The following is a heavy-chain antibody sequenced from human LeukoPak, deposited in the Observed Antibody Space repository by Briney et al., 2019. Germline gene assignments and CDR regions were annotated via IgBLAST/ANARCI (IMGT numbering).Heavy chain of an antibody. D-gene: IGHD3-10*01. CDR3: ARISSLAGSSSY. J-gene: IGHJ4*02. CDR1: GYSISSGYY. CDR2: IYHSGST. V-gene: IGHV4-38-2*01. Sequence: SETLSLTCAVSGYSISSGYYWGWIRQPPGKGLEWIGSIYHSGSTYYNPSLKSRVTISVDTSKNQFSLKLSSVTAADTAVYYCARISSLAGSSSYWGQGTLVTVSS.